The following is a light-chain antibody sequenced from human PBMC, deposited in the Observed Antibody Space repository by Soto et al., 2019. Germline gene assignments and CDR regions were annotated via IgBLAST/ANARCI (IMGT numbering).Light chain of an antibody. J-gene: IGKJ1*01. CDR3: QHYNDWPPTWT. CDR1: HSVSTK. V-gene: IGKV3-15*01. CDR2: GAS. Sequence: EIVMTQSPATLSVSPGERATLSCRASHSVSTKLAWYQQKPGQAPRVLIYGASTRAAGIPARFSGSGSGTEFTLTISSLQSEDFAVYSCQHYNDWPPTWTFGQGTRVEVK.